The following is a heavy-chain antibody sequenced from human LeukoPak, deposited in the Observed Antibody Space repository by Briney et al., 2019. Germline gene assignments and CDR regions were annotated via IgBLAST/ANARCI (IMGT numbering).Heavy chain of an antibody. D-gene: IGHD6-19*01. CDR1: GGSISSSSYY. CDR3: ARGTHSSGWWSFDY. V-gene: IGHV4-39*07. CDR2: IYYSGST. J-gene: IGHJ4*02. Sequence: PSETLSLTCTVSGGSISSSSYYWGWIRQPPGKGLEWIGSIYYSGSTYYNPSLKSRVTISVDTSKNQFSLKLSSVTAADTAVYYCARGTHSSGWWSFDYWGQGTLVTVSS.